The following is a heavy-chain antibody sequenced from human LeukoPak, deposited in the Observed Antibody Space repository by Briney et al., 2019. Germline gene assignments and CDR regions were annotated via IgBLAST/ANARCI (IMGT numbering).Heavy chain of an antibody. CDR3: ARDPTSSGYSGYTDY. D-gene: IGHD5-12*01. CDR2: ISSSGSTI. CDR1: GFTFSDYY. J-gene: IGHJ4*02. Sequence: PGGSLRLSCAASGFTFSDYYMSWIRQAPGKGLEWVSYISSSGSTIYYADSVKGRFTISRDNAKNSLYLQMNSPRAEDTAVYYCARDPTSSGYSGYTDYWGQGTLVTVSS. V-gene: IGHV3-11*01.